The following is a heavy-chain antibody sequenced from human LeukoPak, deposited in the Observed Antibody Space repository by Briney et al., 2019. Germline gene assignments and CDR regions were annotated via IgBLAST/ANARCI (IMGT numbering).Heavy chain of an antibody. D-gene: IGHD2-2*01. Sequence: SQTLSLTCTVSGGSISSGSYYWSWIRQPPGKGLEWIGEINHSGSTNYNPSLKSRVTISVDTSKNQFSLKLSSVTAADTAVYYCARGGDIVVVPAAGKSAWFDPWGQGTLVTVSS. CDR1: GGSISSGSYY. V-gene: IGHV4-39*07. CDR2: INHSGST. J-gene: IGHJ5*02. CDR3: ARGGDIVVVPAAGKSAWFDP.